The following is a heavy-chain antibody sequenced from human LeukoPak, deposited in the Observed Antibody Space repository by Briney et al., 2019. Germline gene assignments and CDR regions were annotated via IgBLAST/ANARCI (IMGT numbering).Heavy chain of an antibody. CDR3: ARGFCSSTNCYPGPYDF. D-gene: IGHD2-2*01. J-gene: IGHJ4*02. CDR2: IKNKTSGGTT. V-gene: IGHV3-15*01. CDR1: GFIFSSAW. Sequence: GGSLRLSCAASGFIFSSAWMTWVRQAPGKGLEWVGHIKNKTSGGTTDYAEPVNGRFIISRDDSKKTLYLQMNRPRTEDTAVYYCARGFCSSTNCYPGPYDFWGQGTLVTV.